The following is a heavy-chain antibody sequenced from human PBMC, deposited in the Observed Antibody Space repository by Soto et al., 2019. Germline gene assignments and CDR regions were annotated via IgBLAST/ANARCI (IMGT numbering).Heavy chain of an antibody. CDR1: GFTFSSYG. V-gene: IGHV3-30*18. CDR3: AKGLVRSSENWFDP. D-gene: IGHD3-9*01. J-gene: IGHJ5*02. Sequence: QVQLVESGGGVVQPGRSLRLSCAASGFTFSSYGMHWVRQAQGKGLEWVAVISYDGSNKYYADSVKGRFTISRDNSKNTLYLQMNSLRAEDTAVYYCAKGLVRSSENWFDPWGQGTLVTVSS. CDR2: ISYDGSNK.